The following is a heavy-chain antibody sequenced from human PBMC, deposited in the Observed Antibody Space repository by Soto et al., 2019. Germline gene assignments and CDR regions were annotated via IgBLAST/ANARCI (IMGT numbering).Heavy chain of an antibody. D-gene: IGHD2-21*02. V-gene: IGHV4-39*07. J-gene: IGHJ3*02. CDR1: GGSVSSGSYS. CDR3: ARGHIVVVTAITLYAFDI. CDR2: INHSGST. Sequence: SETLSLTCTVSGGSVSSGSYSWSWIRQPPGKGLEWIGEINHSGSTNYNPSLKSRVTISVDTSKNQFSLKLSSVTAADTAVYYCARGHIVVVTAITLYAFDIWGQGTMVTVSS.